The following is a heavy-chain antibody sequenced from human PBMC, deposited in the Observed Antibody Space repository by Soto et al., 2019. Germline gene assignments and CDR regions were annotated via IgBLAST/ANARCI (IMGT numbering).Heavy chain of an antibody. Sequence: PGGSLRLSCAASGFTFSSYSMNWVRQAPGKGLEWVSSISSSSSYIYYADSVKGRFTISRDNAKNSLYLQMNSLRAEDTAVYYCARVGVTIFGVVILGPPGPYGMDVWGQGTTVTVSS. D-gene: IGHD3-3*01. CDR2: ISSSSSYI. CDR3: ARVGVTIFGVVILGPPGPYGMDV. CDR1: GFTFSSYS. J-gene: IGHJ6*02. V-gene: IGHV3-21*01.